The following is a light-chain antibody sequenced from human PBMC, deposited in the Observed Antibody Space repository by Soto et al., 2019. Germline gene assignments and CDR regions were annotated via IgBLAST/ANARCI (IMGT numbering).Light chain of an antibody. CDR3: SSYAGSNNLL. CDR1: SNDVGGYKY. CDR2: EVS. J-gene: IGLJ2*01. Sequence: QSALTQPPSASGSPGQSVTISCTGTSNDVGGYKYVSWYQQHPGKAPTLMIYEVSKRPSGVPDRFSGSKSGNTASLTVSGLQAEDEADYYCSSYAGSNNLLFGGGTKVTVL. V-gene: IGLV2-8*01.